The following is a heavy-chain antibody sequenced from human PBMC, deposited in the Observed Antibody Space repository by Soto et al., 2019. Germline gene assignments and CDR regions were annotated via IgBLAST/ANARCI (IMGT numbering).Heavy chain of an antibody. V-gene: IGHV4-39*01. J-gene: IGHJ4*02. CDR3: ARQKHTAMVHYDY. CDR2: IYYSGST. Sequence: PSETLSLTCTVSGGSISSSSYYWGWIRQPPGKGLEWIGSIYYSGSTYYNPSLKIRVTISVDTSKNQFSLKLSSVTAADTAVYYCARQKHTAMVHYDYWGQGTLVTVSS. CDR1: GGSISSSSYY. D-gene: IGHD5-18*01.